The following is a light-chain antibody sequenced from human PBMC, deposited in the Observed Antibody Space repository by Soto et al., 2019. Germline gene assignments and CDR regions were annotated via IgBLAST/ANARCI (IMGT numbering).Light chain of an antibody. CDR2: GAS. Sequence: EIVMTQSPATLSVSPGERATFSCRASQSVSSNLAWYQEKPGQAPRLLIYGASTRATGIPARFSGSGSGTEFTLTISSLQSEDCAVYYCQQYDSWPLTFGGGTKVEIK. V-gene: IGKV3-15*01. CDR3: QQYDSWPLT. J-gene: IGKJ4*01. CDR1: QSVSSN.